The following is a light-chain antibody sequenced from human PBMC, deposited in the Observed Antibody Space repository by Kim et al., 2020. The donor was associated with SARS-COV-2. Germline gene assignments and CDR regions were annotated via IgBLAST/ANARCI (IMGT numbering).Light chain of an antibody. CDR2: GAS. V-gene: IGKV3-15*01. J-gene: IGKJ4*01. CDR1: QLSNIH. CDR3: QQYNKWPPLT. Sequence: EIVMTQSPGTLSVSPGERVTLSCRASQLSNIHLAWYQQKPGQSPRLLIYGASTRATDVPDRFSGSGSGTEFTLTVSSLQSEDFAVYYCQQYNKWPPLTFGGGTKVDIK.